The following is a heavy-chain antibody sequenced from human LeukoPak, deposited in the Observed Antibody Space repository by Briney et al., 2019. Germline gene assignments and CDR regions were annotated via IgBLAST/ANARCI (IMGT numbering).Heavy chain of an antibody. CDR3: ARHFYGDYVFDY. CDR1: GGSLSSSLHS. CDR2: IYYSGST. Sequence: PSETLSLTCTVSGGSLSSSLHSWGWVRQPPEKGLEWIGSIYYSGSTNYNASFNSRVTMSVDRSKDQFSLNLTSVAATDTAVYYCARHFYGDYVFDYWGKGTLVTVTS. J-gene: IGHJ4*02. D-gene: IGHD4-17*01. V-gene: IGHV4-39*01.